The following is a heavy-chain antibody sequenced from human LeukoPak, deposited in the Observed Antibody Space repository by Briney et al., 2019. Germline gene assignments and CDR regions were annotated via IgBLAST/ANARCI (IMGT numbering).Heavy chain of an antibody. D-gene: IGHD3-22*01. CDR2: ISSSGSYI. CDR3: ARGDYYDSSGYYLNWYFDL. Sequence: PGGSLRLSCAASGFTFSSYSLNWVRLAPGKGLEWVSSISSSGSYIYYADSVKGRFTISRDNAKNSLYLQMNSLRAEDTAVYYCARGDYYDSSGYYLNWYFDLWGRGTLVTVSS. V-gene: IGHV3-21*01. CDR1: GFTFSSYS. J-gene: IGHJ2*01.